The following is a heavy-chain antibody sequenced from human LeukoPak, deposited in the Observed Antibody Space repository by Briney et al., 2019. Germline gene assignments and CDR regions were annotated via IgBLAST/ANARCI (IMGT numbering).Heavy chain of an antibody. CDR3: AGQGLSDY. J-gene: IGHJ4*02. CDR2: INHSGST. CDR1: GGSFSGYY. Sequence: SETLSLTCAVYGGSFSGYYWSWIRQPPGKGLEWIGEINHSGSTDYNPSLKSRVTISVDTSKNQFSLKLSSVTAADTAVYYCAGQGLSDYWGQGTLVTVSS. V-gene: IGHV4-34*01.